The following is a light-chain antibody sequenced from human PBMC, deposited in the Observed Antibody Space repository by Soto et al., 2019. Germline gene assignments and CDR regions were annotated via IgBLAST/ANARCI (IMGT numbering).Light chain of an antibody. CDR2: ENS. V-gene: IGLV1-40*01. CDR3: QSYDSSLRAWV. Sequence: QSVLTQPPSVSGAPGQRVTISCTGSNSNIGAGYDVHWYQQLPGTAPKLFIYENSNRHSGVPDRFSGSKSGTSASLAITGLQAEDEADYYCQSYDSSLRAWVFGGGTKVTVL. CDR1: NSNIGAGYD. J-gene: IGLJ2*01.